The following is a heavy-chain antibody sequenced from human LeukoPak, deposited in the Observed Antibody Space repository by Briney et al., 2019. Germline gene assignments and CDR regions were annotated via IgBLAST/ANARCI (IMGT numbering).Heavy chain of an antibody. D-gene: IGHD6-19*01. CDR3: GRQVVRSSSGWKFGY. CDR2: IYPDDSDT. CDR1: GYSFSHYW. J-gene: IGHJ4*02. Sequence: GESLKISCTGSGYSFSHYWIGWVRQMPGKGLEWMGIIYPDDSDTTYSPSFQGPVTISADKSISTTYLQWDSLKASDTGMYYCGRQVVRSSSGWKFGYWGQGTLVTVSS. V-gene: IGHV5-51*01.